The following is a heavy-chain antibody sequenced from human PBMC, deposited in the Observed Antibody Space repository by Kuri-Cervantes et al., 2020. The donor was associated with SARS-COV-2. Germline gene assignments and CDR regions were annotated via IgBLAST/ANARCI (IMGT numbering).Heavy chain of an antibody. D-gene: IGHD5-24*01. CDR3: ARLSDGYNWADY. V-gene: IGHV4-34*01. Sequence: SQTLSLTCAVYGGSFSGYYWSWIRQPPGKGLEWIGEINHSGSTNYNPSLKSRVTVSVDTSKNQFSLKLSSVTAADTAVYYCARLSDGYNWADYWGQGTLVTVSS. CDR1: GGSFSGYY. J-gene: IGHJ4*02. CDR2: INHSGST.